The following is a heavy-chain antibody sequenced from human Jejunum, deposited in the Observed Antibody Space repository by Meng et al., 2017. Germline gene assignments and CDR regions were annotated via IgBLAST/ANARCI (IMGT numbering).Heavy chain of an antibody. V-gene: IGHV3-74*02. D-gene: IGHD3-3*01. CDR2: ISSDGSTT. J-gene: IGHJ4*02. Sequence: EVQLVESGGGLAQPGGALRLSCAASGFTFSTCWMHWVRQAPGKGLVWVSHISSDGSTTNYADSVKGRFTISRDNARNTLYLQMNSLRAEDTAVYYCVRSSGYPDYWGQGTLVTVSS. CDR1: GFTFSTCW. CDR3: VRSSGYPDY.